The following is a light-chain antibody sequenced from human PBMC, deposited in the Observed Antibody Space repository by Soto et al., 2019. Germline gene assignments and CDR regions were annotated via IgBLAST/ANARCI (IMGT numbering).Light chain of an antibody. J-gene: IGKJ4*01. Sequence: EIVMTQSPLSLSVTPGESASISCRSSQSLLHSNCYTCLDWYLQKPGQSPQLLSHLCSSRASGVPDRFGGSGSGTDFTLKISRVEAEDVGIYYCMQALQAHVTFGGGTKVEIK. CDR2: LCS. CDR1: QSLLHSNCYTC. V-gene: IGKV2-28*01. CDR3: MQALQAHVT.